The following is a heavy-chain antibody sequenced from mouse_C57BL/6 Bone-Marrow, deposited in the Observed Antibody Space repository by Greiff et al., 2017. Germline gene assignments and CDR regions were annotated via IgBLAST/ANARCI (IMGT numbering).Heavy chain of an antibody. D-gene: IGHD1-1*01. V-gene: IGHV1-55*01. CDR3: ASYYYGSRSFDV. Sequence: QVQLQQPGAELVKPGASVKMSCKASGYTFTSYWITWVKQRPGQGLEWIGDIYPGSGSTNYNEKFQSKATLTVDTSSSTAYMQLSSLTSEDSAVYYCASYYYGSRSFDVWGTGTTVTVSS. J-gene: IGHJ1*03. CDR2: IYPGSGST. CDR1: GYTFTSYW.